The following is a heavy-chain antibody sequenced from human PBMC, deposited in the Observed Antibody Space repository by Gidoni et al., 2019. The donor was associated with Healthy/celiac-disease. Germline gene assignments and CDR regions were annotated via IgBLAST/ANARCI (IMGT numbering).Heavy chain of an antibody. CDR3: AREADIVVVPASNSQLISNSHFDY. Sequence: QVQLQQWGAGLLKPSETLSLTCAVYGGSFSGYYWICIRQPPGKGLEWIGEINHSGSTNYNPALKSRVTISVDTSKNQFSLKLSSVTAADTAVYYCAREADIVVVPASNSQLISNSHFDYWGQGTLVTVSS. CDR2: INHSGST. V-gene: IGHV4-34*01. J-gene: IGHJ4*02. CDR1: GGSFSGYY. D-gene: IGHD2-2*01.